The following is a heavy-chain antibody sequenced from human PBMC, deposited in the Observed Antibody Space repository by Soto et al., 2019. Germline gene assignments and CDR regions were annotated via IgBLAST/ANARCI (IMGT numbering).Heavy chain of an antibody. V-gene: IGHV6-1*01. CDR2: TYYRSKWYN. CDR1: GDSVFSSTAA. Sequence: PSQTLSLTCAISGDSVFSSTAAWNWIRQSPSRGLEWLGRTYYRSKWYNDYAVSVKSRITINPDTSKHQFSLQLNSVTPEDTAVYYCARDRSGSGWFNAFDIWGHGAMVTVSS. D-gene: IGHD6-19*01. CDR3: ARDRSGSGWFNAFDI. J-gene: IGHJ3*02.